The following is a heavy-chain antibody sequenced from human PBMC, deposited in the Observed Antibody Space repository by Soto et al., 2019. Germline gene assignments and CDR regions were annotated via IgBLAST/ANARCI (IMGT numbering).Heavy chain of an antibody. CDR1: GVTFSSYA. CDR3: ARLRRDYGSGSYYYYYYGMDV. CDR2: IIPIFGTA. V-gene: IGHV1-69*05. J-gene: IGHJ6*02. D-gene: IGHD3-10*01. Sequence: ASVKVSCKASGVTFSSYAISWVRQAPGQGLEWMGGIIPIFGTANYAQKFQGRVTITTDKSTSTAYMELSSLRSEDTAVYYCARLRRDYGSGSYYYYYYGMDVWGQGTTVTVSS.